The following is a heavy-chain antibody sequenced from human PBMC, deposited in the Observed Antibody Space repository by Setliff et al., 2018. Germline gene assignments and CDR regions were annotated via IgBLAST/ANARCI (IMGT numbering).Heavy chain of an antibody. CDR3: AGVHCTSNWFLHY. CDR1: GFVFDSYA. D-gene: IGHD7-27*01. J-gene: IGHJ4*01. V-gene: IGHV3-30*03. Sequence: PGGSLRLSCAASGFVFDSYAMHWVRQAPGKGLEWVAIIFHDGRKIYYGDSVQGRFAISRDNSKNTLYLQMNSLRGDDTAVYYCAGVHCTSNWFLHYWGQGTLVTVSS. CDR2: IFHDGRKI.